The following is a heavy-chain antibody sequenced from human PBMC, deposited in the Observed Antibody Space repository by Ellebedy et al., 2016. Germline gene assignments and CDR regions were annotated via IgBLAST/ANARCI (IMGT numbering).Heavy chain of an antibody. V-gene: IGHV3-23*01. CDR3: AKEIVANGRYYYYYGMDV. D-gene: IGHD5-12*01. CDR1: GFSVSSNY. CDR2: ISGSGGST. J-gene: IGHJ6*02. Sequence: GGSLRLSCVVSGFSVSSNYLSWVRQAPGKGLERVSAISGSGGSTYYADSMKGRFTISRDNSKNTLYLQMNSLRAEDTAVYYCAKEIVANGRYYYYYGMDVWGQGTTVTVSS.